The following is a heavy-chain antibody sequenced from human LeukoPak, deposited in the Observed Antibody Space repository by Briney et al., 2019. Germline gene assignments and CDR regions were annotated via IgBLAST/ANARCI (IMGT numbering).Heavy chain of an antibody. Sequence: SETLSLTCTVSGGSISSYYWSWIRQPAGKGLEWIGRIYTSGSTNYNPSLKSRVTMSVDTSKDQFSLKLSSVTAADTAVHYCVSSGWEYYFDYWGQGTLVTVSS. CDR3: VSSGWEYYFDY. V-gene: IGHV4-4*07. D-gene: IGHD6-19*01. CDR1: GGSISSYY. J-gene: IGHJ4*02. CDR2: IYTSGST.